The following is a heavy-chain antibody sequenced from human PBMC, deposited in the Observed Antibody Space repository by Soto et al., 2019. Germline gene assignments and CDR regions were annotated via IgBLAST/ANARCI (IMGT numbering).Heavy chain of an antibody. CDR3: ARGGSSWYVDS. D-gene: IGHD6-13*01. V-gene: IGHV4-34*01. CDR2: VNHGGST. J-gene: IGHJ4*02. CDR1: GGSFSVYY. Sequence: QVQLQQWGAGLLKPSETLSLTCDVSGGSFSVYYWSWIRQPPGKGLEWIGEVNHGGSTNYNPSLKSRVTISVHTSKTQFSLRLNSVTAADTAVYFCARGGSSWYVDSWGQGTLVTVSP.